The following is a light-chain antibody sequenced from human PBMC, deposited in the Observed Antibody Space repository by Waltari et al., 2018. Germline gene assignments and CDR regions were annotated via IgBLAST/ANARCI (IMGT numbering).Light chain of an antibody. CDR1: RSLVHSDGFTY. CDR3: MQTADWPAS. Sequence: IVLTQSPLSLPVTLGQPASISCRSSRSLVHSDGFTYLNWFHQRQGQSPRRLIYRVANRDSGVPDRFSGSGSGRDFTLKITRVEAEDVGVYYCMQTADWPASFGQGTKVEIK. CDR2: RVA. V-gene: IGKV2-30*02. J-gene: IGKJ1*01.